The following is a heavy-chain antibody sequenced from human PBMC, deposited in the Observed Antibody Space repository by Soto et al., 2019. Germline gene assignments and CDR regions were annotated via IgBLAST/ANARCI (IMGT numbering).Heavy chain of an antibody. V-gene: IGHV3-23*01. CDR2: ISGSGGST. D-gene: IGHD3-3*01. CDR1: GFTFSSYA. Sequence: GGSLRLSCAASGFTFSSYAMSWVRQAPGKGLEWVSAISGSGGSTYYADSVKGRLTISRDNSKNTLYLQMNSLRAEDTAVYYCAKIGGYDFWSGYHETIHYFDYWGQGTLVTVSS. J-gene: IGHJ4*02. CDR3: AKIGGYDFWSGYHETIHYFDY.